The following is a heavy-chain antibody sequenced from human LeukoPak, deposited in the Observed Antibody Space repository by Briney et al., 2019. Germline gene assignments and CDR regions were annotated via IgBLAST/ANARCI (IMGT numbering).Heavy chain of an antibody. CDR3: ARILMGSFDI. CDR1: GYTFTSYG. V-gene: IGHV1-69*04. CDR2: IIPILGIA. Sequence: GASVKVSCKASGYTFTSYGISWVRQAPGQRLEWMGRIIPILGIANYAQKFQGRVTITADKSTSTAYMELSSLRSEDTAVYYCARILMGSFDIWGQGTMVTVSS. D-gene: IGHD3-10*01. J-gene: IGHJ3*02.